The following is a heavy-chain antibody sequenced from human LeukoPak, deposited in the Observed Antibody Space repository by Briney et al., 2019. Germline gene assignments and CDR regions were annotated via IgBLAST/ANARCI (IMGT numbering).Heavy chain of an antibody. Sequence: GESLKISCKASGYSFTNYWIGWVRPLPGKGLEWMGIIYPGDSDTDYSPSFQGQVTISADKSIDTAYLQWSSLQASDTAMYYCARRGDNWNDGTDYWGQGTLVTVSS. D-gene: IGHD1-1*01. J-gene: IGHJ4*02. CDR3: ARRGDNWNDGTDY. CDR1: GYSFTNYW. CDR2: IYPGDSDT. V-gene: IGHV5-51*01.